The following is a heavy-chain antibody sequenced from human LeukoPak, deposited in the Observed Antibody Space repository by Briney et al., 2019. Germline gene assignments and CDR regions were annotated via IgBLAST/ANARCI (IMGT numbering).Heavy chain of an antibody. CDR1: GFTFSSYD. D-gene: IGHD6-13*01. J-gene: IGHJ4*02. Sequence: PGGSLRLSCAASGFTFSSYDMHWVRQAPGKGLEWVAFIRYDGSNKYYADSVKGRFTISRDNSKNTLYLQMNSLRAEDTAVFYCAKDLVIATAGNSNDYWGQGTLVTVSS. V-gene: IGHV3-30*02. CDR2: IRYDGSNK. CDR3: AKDLVIATAGNSNDY.